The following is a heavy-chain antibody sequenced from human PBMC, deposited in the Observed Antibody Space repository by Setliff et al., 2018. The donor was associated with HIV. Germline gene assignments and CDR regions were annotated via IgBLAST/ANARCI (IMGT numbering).Heavy chain of an antibody. Sequence: LRLSCAVSGFTFSRYAMSWVRQAPGKGLEWVSGISSTGGTTYYADSVKGRFTISRDNSKNSLYLQMNGLRVEDTGVYYCARDNLYYNLYDGSPVYGMDVWGQGTTVTVSS. V-gene: IGHV3-23*01. J-gene: IGHJ6*02. CDR2: ISSTGGTT. CDR3: ARDNLYYNLYDGSPVYGMDV. D-gene: IGHD3-3*01. CDR1: GFTFSRYA.